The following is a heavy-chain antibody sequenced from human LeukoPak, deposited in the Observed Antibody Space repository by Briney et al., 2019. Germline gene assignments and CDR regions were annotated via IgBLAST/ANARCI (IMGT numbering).Heavy chain of an antibody. CDR2: INPNSGVT. D-gene: IGHD3-10*01. Sequence: ASMKVSCKASDYTFTGYYMHWVRQAPGQGPEWMGWINPNSGVTGYVQKFEGRVTMTRNTSISTAYMELSSLRSEDTAVYYCARTPLLVRGVYYYYYGMDVWGQGTTVTVSS. J-gene: IGHJ6*02. CDR1: DYTFTGYY. V-gene: IGHV1-2*02. CDR3: ARTPLLVRGVYYYYYGMDV.